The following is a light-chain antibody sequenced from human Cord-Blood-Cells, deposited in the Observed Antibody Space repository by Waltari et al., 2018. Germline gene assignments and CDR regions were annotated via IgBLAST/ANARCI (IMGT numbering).Light chain of an antibody. V-gene: IGLV1-36*01. CDR2: YDD. J-gene: IGLJ3*02. CDR1: SSHIVRKP. Sequence: QSVLTQPPSVYEAPRQRVTIRCSGRSSHIVRKPVHWYQHLPGKTPKLLILYDDLLPAGVSDRFSGSKSGTSASLAISGLQSEDEADYYCAAWDDSLNGWVFGGGTKLTVL. CDR3: AAWDDSLNGWV.